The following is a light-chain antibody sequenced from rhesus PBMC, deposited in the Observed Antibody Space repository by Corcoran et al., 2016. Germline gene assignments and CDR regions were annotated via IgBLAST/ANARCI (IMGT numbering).Light chain of an antibody. CDR2: NAN. CDR1: QGIGSY. CDR3: QQGNSNPRT. Sequence: DIQMSQSPSSLSASVGDSVTITCRATQGIGSYLNWYQQKPGKAPKLLIYNANNLPRGAPSRFSGSGSGTEFTLTISSLPPEVFATSYCQQGNSNPRTFGQGTKVEIK. V-gene: IGKV1-32*02. J-gene: IGKJ1*01.